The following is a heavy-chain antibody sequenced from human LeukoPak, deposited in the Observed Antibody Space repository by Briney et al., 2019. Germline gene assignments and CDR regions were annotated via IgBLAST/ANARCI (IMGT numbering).Heavy chain of an antibody. CDR1: GYTFTSYG. CDR3: ARVFSDYGSGSYSWFDP. V-gene: IGHV1-18*04. D-gene: IGHD3-10*01. CDR2: ISAYNGNT. J-gene: IGHJ5*02. Sequence: ASVKVSCKASGYTFTSYGISWVRQAPGQGLEWMGWISAYNGNTNYAQKLQGRVTMTTDTSTSTAYMELRSLRSDDTAVYCCARVFSDYGSGSYSWFDPWGQGTLVTVSS.